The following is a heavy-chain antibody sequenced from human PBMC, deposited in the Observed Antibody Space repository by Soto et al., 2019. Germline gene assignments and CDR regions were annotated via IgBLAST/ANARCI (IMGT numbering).Heavy chain of an antibody. D-gene: IGHD3-3*01. V-gene: IGHV1-2*02. J-gene: IGHJ3*02. CDR3: ARGGGVGVAGSAAFDM. Sequence: QLHLVQSGAVVKKPGASVTVSCSASGYPVTAYYMHWVRQAPGRGLEWMGGINPATGAAKYTQTFQGRVTMTRDTSPSTGFMELSGLTSEDTAVFYWARGGGVGVAGSAAFDMWGQGTVVTVSS. CDR2: INPATGAA. CDR1: GYPVTAYY.